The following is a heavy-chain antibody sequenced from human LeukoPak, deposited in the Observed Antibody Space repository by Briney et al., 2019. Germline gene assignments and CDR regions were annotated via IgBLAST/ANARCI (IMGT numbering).Heavy chain of an antibody. CDR2: ISHDGTNQ. CDR3: ARRAGGYSHPYDY. J-gene: IGHJ4*02. Sequence: SGGSLRLSCAASGFIFNTHGMHWVRQAPGKGLEWVSFISHDGTNQYYADSVEGRFTISRDNSKNTLYLQMNSLRAEDTAVYYCARRAGGYSHPYDYWGQGILVTVSS. D-gene: IGHD4-23*01. V-gene: IGHV3-30*03. CDR1: GFIFNTHG.